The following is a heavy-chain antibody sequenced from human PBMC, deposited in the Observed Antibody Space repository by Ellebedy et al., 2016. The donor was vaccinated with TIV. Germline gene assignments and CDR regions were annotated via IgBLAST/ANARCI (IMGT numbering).Heavy chain of an antibody. CDR2: ISSTASSM. V-gene: IGHV3-11*01. CDR1: GFTFSDYY. J-gene: IGHJ4*02. Sequence: GGSLRLXXAASGFTFSDYYMTWIRQAPGKGLEWLSYISSTASSMYYADPVRGRFTISRDNAENSLYLEMSSLRAEDTAVYYCTRGRRYGNNPFDYWGQGTLVTVSS. CDR3: TRGRRYGNNPFDY. D-gene: IGHD5-24*01.